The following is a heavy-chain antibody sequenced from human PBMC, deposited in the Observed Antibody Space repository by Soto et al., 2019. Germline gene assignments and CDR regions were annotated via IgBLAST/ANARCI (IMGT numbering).Heavy chain of an antibody. V-gene: IGHV4-39*01. J-gene: IGHJ5*02. CDR3: ARIPGDPVFGYWFDP. CDR1: GGSISSSSYY. D-gene: IGHD2-21*02. Sequence: PSETLSLTCTVSGGSISSSSYYWGWIRQPPGKGLEWIGSIYYSGSTYYNPSLKSRVTISVDTSKNQFSLKLSSVTAADTAVYYCARIPGDPVFGYWFDPWGQGTLVTVSS. CDR2: IYYSGST.